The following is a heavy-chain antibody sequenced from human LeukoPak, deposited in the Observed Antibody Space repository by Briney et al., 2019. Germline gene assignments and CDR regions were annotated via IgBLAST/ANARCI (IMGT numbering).Heavy chain of an antibody. J-gene: IGHJ4*02. CDR3: ARKSNKYSSGWYYFDY. CDR1: GFTVSSNY. V-gene: IGHV3-66*01. Sequence: GGSLRLSCAASGFTVSSNYMSWVRQAPGKGLEWVSVIYSGGSTYYADSVKGRFTISRDNSKNTLYLQMNSLRAEDTAVYYCARKSNKYSSGWYYFDYWGQGTLVTVSS. D-gene: IGHD6-19*01. CDR2: IYSGGST.